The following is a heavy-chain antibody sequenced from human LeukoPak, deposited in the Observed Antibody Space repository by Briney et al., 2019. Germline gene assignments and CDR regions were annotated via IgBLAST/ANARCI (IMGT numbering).Heavy chain of an antibody. CDR3: ARGGGATVTKTEFDY. CDR1: GGSISSYY. J-gene: IGHJ4*02. V-gene: IGHV4-4*07. Sequence: SETLSLTCTVSGGSISSYYWSWIRQPAGKGLEWIGRIYTSGSTNYNPPLKSRVTMSVDTSKNQFSLKLSSVTAADTAVYYCARGGGATVTKTEFDYWGQGTLVTVSS. CDR2: IYTSGST. D-gene: IGHD4-17*01.